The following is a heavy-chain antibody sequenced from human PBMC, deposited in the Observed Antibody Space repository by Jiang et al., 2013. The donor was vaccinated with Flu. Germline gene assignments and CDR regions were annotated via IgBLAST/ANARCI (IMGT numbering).Heavy chain of an antibody. V-gene: IGHV3-23*01. J-gene: IGHJ6*04. CDR1: GFTFSSYA. CDR2: ISGSGGST. D-gene: IGHD2-15*01. Sequence: RLSCAASGFTFSSYAMSWVRQAPGKGLEWVSAISGSGGSTYYADSVKGRFTISRDNSKNTLYLQMNSLRAEDTAVYYCAKVVAYGHVLLYYYGMDVWGKGTTVTVSS. CDR3: AKVVAYGHVLLYYYGMDV.